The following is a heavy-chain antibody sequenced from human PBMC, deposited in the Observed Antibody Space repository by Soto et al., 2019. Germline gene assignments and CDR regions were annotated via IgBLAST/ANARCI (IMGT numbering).Heavy chain of an antibody. J-gene: IGHJ4*02. D-gene: IGHD2-8*01. CDR2: IYYSGST. CDR3: AREGMQGNYVDY. CDR1: GGYISSGGYY. V-gene: IGHV4-31*03. Sequence: SETLSLTCTVSGGYISSGGYYWSWIRQHPGKGLEWIGYIYYSGSTYYNPSLKSRVTISVDTSKNQFSLKLSSVTAADTAVYYCAREGMQGNYVDYWGQGTLVTVSS.